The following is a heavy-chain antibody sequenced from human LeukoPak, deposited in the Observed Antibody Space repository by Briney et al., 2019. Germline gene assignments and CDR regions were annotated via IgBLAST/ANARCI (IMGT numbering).Heavy chain of an antibody. Sequence: GASVKVSCKASGYTFTGYYMHWVRQAPGQGLEWMGWINPNSGGTNYAQKFQGRVTMTRDTSISTAYMELSRLRSDDTAVYYCARDWGSSSSWYYYYMDVWGKGTTVTVSS. J-gene: IGHJ6*03. V-gene: IGHV1-2*02. CDR3: ARDWGSSSSWYYYYMDV. CDR1: GYTFTGYY. CDR2: INPNSGGT. D-gene: IGHD6-6*01.